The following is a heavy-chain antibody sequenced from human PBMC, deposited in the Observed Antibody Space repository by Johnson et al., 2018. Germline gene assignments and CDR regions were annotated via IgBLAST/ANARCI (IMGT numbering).Heavy chain of an antibody. J-gene: IGHJ3*02. CDR2: IYPGDSDT. D-gene: IGHD3-22*01. Sequence: VQLVESGAEVKKPGESLKISCKGSGYSFTSYWIGWVRQMPGKGLEWMGIIYPGDSDTRYSPSFQGQVTISADKSISTAYLQWSSLKASDTPMYYWARPPYYYDSSGYYDSAFDIWGQGTMVTVSS. CDR3: ARPPYYYDSSGYYDSAFDI. V-gene: IGHV5-51*03. CDR1: GYSFTSYW.